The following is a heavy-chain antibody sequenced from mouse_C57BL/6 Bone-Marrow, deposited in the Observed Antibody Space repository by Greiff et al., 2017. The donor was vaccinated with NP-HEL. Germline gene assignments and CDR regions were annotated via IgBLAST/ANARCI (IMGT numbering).Heavy chain of an antibody. Sequence: DVKLVESGGGLVKPGGSLKLSCAASGFTFSSYAMSWVRQTPEKRLEWVATISDGGSYTYYPDNVKGRFTISRDNAKNNLYLQMSHLKSEDTAMYYCSYYYGSSSYWYFDVWGTGTTVTVSS. D-gene: IGHD1-1*01. CDR1: GFTFSSYA. CDR3: SYYYGSSSYWYFDV. V-gene: IGHV5-4*03. CDR2: ISDGGSYT. J-gene: IGHJ1*03.